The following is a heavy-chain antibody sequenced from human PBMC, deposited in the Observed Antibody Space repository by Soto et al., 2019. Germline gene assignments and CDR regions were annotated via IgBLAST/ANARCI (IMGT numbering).Heavy chain of an antibody. V-gene: IGHV3-74*01. Sequence: GGSLRLSCAASGFIFSSCWMHWVRHAPGKGPVWVSRLNSDGRITNYADSVKGRFTVSRDNARNTMYLQMNSLRAEDTAMYYCARGDCSTTNYYQGDRLDPWGQGTLVTVSS. J-gene: IGHJ5*02. CDR3: ARGDCSTTNYYQGDRLDP. D-gene: IGHD2-2*01. CDR1: GFIFSSCW. CDR2: LNSDGRIT.